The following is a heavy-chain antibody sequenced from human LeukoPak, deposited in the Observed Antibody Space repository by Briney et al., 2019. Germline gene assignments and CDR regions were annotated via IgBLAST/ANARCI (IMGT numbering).Heavy chain of an antibody. J-gene: IGHJ5*02. D-gene: IGHD2-2*01. V-gene: IGHV4-31*03. CDR2: IYYSGST. CDR3: AKGYEGYCSSTSCPHINWFDP. Sequence: SETLSLTCTVSGGSISSGGYYWSWIRQHPGKGLEWIGYIYYSGSTYYNPPLKSRVTISVDTSKNQFSLKLSSVTAADTAVYYCAKGYEGYCSSTSCPHINWFDPWGQGTLVTVSS. CDR1: GGSISSGGYY.